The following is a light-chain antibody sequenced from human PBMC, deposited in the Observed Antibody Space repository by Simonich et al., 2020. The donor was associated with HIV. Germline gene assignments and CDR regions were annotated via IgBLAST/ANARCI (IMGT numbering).Light chain of an antibody. CDR1: QSVSSN. CDR3: QQYNTWPPAYT. CDR2: GAS. Sequence: EIVLTQSQATLSVSPGEKPTLSGRASQSVSSNLAWDQQKPGQAPRLLIYGASTRATGIPARFSGSGSGTEFTLTISSLQSEDFAVYYCQQYNTWPPAYTFGQGTKLEIK. V-gene: IGKV3-15*01. J-gene: IGKJ2*01.